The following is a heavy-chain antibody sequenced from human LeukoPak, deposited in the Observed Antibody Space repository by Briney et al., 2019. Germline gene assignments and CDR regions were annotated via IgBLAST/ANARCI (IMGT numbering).Heavy chain of an antibody. J-gene: IGHJ4*02. CDR1: GFTFSSYW. Sequence: QSGGSLRLSCAASGFTFSSYWMHWVRQAPGKGLVWVSRINTDGSSTNYADSVKGRFTISRDNAKNSLYLQMNSLRADDTAVYYWARDHYRYCSGGSCSEFYSWGQGALVTVSS. D-gene: IGHD2-15*01. V-gene: IGHV3-74*01. CDR3: ARDHYRYCSGGSCSEFYS. CDR2: INTDGSST.